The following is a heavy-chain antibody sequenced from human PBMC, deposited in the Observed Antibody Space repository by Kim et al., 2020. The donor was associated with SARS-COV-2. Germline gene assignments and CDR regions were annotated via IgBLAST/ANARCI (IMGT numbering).Heavy chain of an antibody. CDR2: INYDRST. CDR3: ARGRYFDWLFPQPPHHFD. CDR1: GDPVNGYY. V-gene: IGHV4-34*01. D-gene: IGHD3-9*01. J-gene: IGHJ4*01. Sequence: SETLSLTCAVYGDPVNGYYWSWIRQPPGKGLEWIGEINYDRSTNYKPSLKSRVTMSLDSSKSQFSLRLTSLTAADTAVYYCARGRYFDWLFPQPPHHFD.